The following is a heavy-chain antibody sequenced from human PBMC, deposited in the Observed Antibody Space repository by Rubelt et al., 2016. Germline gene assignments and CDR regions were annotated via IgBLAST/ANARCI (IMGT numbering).Heavy chain of an antibody. J-gene: IGHJ3*02. CDR3: ARDRSWLVPGLDAFDI. CDR2: ISAYNGNT. CDR1: GYTFTSYG. D-gene: IGHD6-19*01. V-gene: IGHV1-18*01. Sequence: QVQLVQSGAEVKKPGASVKVSCKASGYTFTSYGISWVRQAPGQGLEWRGWISAYNGNTNYAQKLNVRDAMTTDTSTSTAYMELRSLRSDDTAVYYCARDRSWLVPGLDAFDIWGQGTMVTVSS.